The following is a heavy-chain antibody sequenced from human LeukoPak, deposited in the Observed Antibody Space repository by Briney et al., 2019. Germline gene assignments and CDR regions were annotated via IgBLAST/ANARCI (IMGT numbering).Heavy chain of an antibody. Sequence: SETLSLTCTVSGGSISSYYWSWIRQPAGKGLEWIGRIYTSGSTNYNPSLKSRVTMSVDTSKNQFSLNLTSVTAADTAVFYCARSVSAYAGRGWFDPWGQGTLVTVSS. D-gene: IGHD5-12*01. V-gene: IGHV4-4*07. CDR3: ARSVSAYAGRGWFDP. CDR1: GGSISSYY. J-gene: IGHJ5*02. CDR2: IYTSGST.